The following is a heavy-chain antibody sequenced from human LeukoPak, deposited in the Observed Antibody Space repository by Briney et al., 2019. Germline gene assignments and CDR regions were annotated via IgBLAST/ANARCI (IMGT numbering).Heavy chain of an antibody. V-gene: IGHV3-33*06. CDR2: IWYDGSNK. D-gene: IGHD6-13*01. J-gene: IGHJ4*02. CDR3: AKDLGSSWPDSSEYYFDY. Sequence: GGSLRLSCAASGFTFSSYGMHLVRQAPGKGLEWVAVIWYDGSNKYYADSVKGRFTISRDNSKNTLYLQMNSLRAEDTAVYYCAKDLGSSWPDSSEYYFDYWGQGTLVTVSS. CDR1: GFTFSSYG.